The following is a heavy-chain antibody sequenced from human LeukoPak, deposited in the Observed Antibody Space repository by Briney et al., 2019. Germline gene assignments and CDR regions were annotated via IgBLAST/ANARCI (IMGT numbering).Heavy chain of an antibody. Sequence: GASVKVSCKASGYTFTGYYMHWVGQAPGQGGEWMGWINPNSGGTNYAQKFQGRVTMTRDTSISTAYMELSRLRSDDTAVYYCARAPGNYYLDYWGQGTLVTVSS. CDR2: INPNSGGT. CDR1: GYTFTGYY. V-gene: IGHV1-2*02. D-gene: IGHD1-26*01. CDR3: ARAPGNYYLDY. J-gene: IGHJ4*02.